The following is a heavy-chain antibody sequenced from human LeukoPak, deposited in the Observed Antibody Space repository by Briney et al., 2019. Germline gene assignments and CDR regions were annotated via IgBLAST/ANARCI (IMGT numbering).Heavy chain of an antibody. CDR3: ARGGLTFGGD. Sequence: SETLSLTCAVSGGSISGSNWWSWVRQPPGKGLEWIGEISHSGNTNYNPSLKSRVTISMDKSKNQFSLKLSSVTAADTAVYYCARGGLTFGGDWGQGTLVTVSS. D-gene: IGHD3-10*01. J-gene: IGHJ4*02. CDR2: ISHSGNT. CDR1: GGSISGSNW. V-gene: IGHV4/OR15-8*02.